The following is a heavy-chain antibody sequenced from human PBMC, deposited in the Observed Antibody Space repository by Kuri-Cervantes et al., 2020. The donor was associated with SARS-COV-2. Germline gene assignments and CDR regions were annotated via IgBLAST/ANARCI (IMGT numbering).Heavy chain of an antibody. CDR3: ARVYCSGGSCYSLDY. V-gene: IGHV1-18*01. Sequence: ASVKVSCKASGYTLTSYGISWVRQAPGQGLEWMGWISAYNGNTNYAQKLQGRVTMTTDTSTSTAYMELRSLRSDDTAVYYCARVYCSGGSCYSLDYWGQGTLVTVSS. D-gene: IGHD2-15*01. CDR1: GYTLTSYG. J-gene: IGHJ4*02. CDR2: ISAYNGNT.